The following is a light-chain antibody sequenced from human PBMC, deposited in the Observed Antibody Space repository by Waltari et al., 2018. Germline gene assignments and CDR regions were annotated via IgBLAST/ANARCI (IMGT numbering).Light chain of an antibody. CDR1: SSDVGGYYS. Sequence: QSALTQPPSASGSPGQSVTISCTGTSSDVGGYYSVSWYQQHPGKAPKLMVYEFSRRPSGVRDRCSGSKAGNTASLTVSGLQPEDEADYYCSAWDDKLNIYFFGPGTRVTVL. V-gene: IGLV2-8*01. J-gene: IGLJ1*01. CDR3: SAWDDKLNIYF. CDR2: EFS.